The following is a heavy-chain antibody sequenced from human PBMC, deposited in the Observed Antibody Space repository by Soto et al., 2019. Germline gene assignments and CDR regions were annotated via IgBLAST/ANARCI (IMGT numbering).Heavy chain of an antibody. Sequence: DERLVASGGGLGQSGGSLRLSCAASGFTFKTYSMNWVRRAPGKGLEWISYISGPGSTIKYADSVQGRFIVSRDNANGSLHLQMNKLRDDDTAVYYCARDGCSSASCYTYIRAFDVWGQGTEVSVSS. CDR3: ARDGCSSASCYTYIRAFDV. V-gene: IGHV3-48*02. CDR2: ISGPGSTI. CDR1: GFTFKTYS. D-gene: IGHD2-2*02. J-gene: IGHJ3*01.